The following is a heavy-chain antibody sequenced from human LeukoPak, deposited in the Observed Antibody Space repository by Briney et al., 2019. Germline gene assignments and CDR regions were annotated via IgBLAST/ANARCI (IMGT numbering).Heavy chain of an antibody. Sequence: SETLSLTCTVSGGSVSSSSYYWGWIRQPPGKGLEWIGSIYYSGSTYYNPSLKSRVTISVDTSKNQFSLKLSSVTAADTAVYYCASHLDFWSGYGMDVWGQGTTVTVSS. CDR3: ASHLDFWSGYGMDV. CDR1: GGSVSSSSYY. J-gene: IGHJ6*02. CDR2: IYYSGST. V-gene: IGHV4-39*01. D-gene: IGHD3-3*01.